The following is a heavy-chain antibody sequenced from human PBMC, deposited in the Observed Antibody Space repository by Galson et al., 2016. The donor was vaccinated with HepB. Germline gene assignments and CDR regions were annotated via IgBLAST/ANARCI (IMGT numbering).Heavy chain of an antibody. CDR1: GDSISRTNW. Sequence: TLSLTCAVSGDSISRTNWWSWVRQPPGKGLEWIGEIYHSGNTNYNPSLKSRVTISLDKSKNQFSLKLSSVTAADTAVYYCARSYSTSLYIYLDYWGQGTLVTVSS. D-gene: IGHD6-13*01. CDR2: IYHSGNT. CDR3: ARSYSTSLYIYLDY. J-gene: IGHJ4*02. V-gene: IGHV4-4*02.